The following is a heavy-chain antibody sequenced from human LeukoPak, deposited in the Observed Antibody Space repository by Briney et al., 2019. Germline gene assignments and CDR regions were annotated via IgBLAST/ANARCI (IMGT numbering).Heavy chain of an antibody. CDR2: IYSGGST. D-gene: IGHD6-19*01. Sequence: GSLRLSCAASGFTVSSNYMSWVRQAPGKVLEWVSVIYSGGSTYYADSVKGRFTISRDNSKNTLYLQLNSLRAEDTAVYYCTRDAVAGSFLAYWGQGTLVIVSS. J-gene: IGHJ4*02. CDR3: TRDAVAGSFLAY. CDR1: GFTVSSNY. V-gene: IGHV3-66*01.